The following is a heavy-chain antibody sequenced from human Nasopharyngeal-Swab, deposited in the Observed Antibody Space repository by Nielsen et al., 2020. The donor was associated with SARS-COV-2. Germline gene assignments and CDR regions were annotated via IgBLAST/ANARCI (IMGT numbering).Heavy chain of an antibody. V-gene: IGHV1-8*01. J-gene: IGHJ5*02. D-gene: IGHD5-12*01. Sequence: ASVKVSCKASGYTFTSYDINWVRQATGQGLEWMGWMNPNSGNTGYAQKFQGRVTMTRNTSISTAYMELSSLRSEDTAVYYCARRDPRGGWFDPWGQGTLVTVSS. CDR1: GYTFTSYD. CDR3: ARRDPRGGWFDP. CDR2: MNPNSGNT.